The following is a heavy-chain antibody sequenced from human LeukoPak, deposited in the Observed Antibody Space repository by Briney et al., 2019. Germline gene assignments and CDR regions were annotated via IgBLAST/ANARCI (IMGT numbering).Heavy chain of an antibody. Sequence: PSETLSLTCTVSGDSISSYYWSWIRQPPGKGLEWMGYINYSGNTNYNPSLKSRVTKSVDTSKNQFSLRLTSVTAADTAVYYCAREGRQDYVYFDCWGQGTLVTVSS. CDR2: INYSGNT. CDR1: GDSISSYY. CDR3: AREGRQDYVYFDC. V-gene: IGHV4-59*01. J-gene: IGHJ4*02. D-gene: IGHD4-17*01.